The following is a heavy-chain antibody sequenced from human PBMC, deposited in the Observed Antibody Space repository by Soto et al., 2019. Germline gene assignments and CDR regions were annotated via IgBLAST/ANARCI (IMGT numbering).Heavy chain of an antibody. J-gene: IGHJ6*02. CDR2: INPDRGDT. CDR1: GYTFTDYY. Sequence: ASVKVSCKASGYTFTDYYMHRVRQAPGQGLEWMGWINPDRGDTNYAPKFQGWVTMTRDTSITTAYMELSRLKSDDTAVYYCARDGAGNLPSLGYYYYGMDVWGQGTTVTVSS. D-gene: IGHD6-19*01. CDR3: ARDGAGNLPSLGYYYYGMDV. V-gene: IGHV1-2*04.